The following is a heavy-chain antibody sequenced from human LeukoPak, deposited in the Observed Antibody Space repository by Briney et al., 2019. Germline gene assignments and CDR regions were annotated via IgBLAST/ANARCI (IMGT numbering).Heavy chain of an antibody. D-gene: IGHD3-10*01. CDR3: AKDHGSGSYYNLPGY. CDR1: GFTFSSYC. J-gene: IGHJ4*02. CDR2: IGISGGST. V-gene: IGHV3-23*01. Sequence: GESLKISCAASGFTFSSYCMSWVRQAPGKGLEWVSGIGISGGSTYYADSVKGRFTISRDNSKNTLYLQMNSLRAEDTAFYYCAKDHGSGSYYNLPGYWGQGTLVTVSS.